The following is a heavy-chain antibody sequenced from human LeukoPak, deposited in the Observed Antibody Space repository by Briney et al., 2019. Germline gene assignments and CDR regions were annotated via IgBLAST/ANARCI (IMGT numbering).Heavy chain of an antibody. CDR3: ARLVVVAAVDY. V-gene: IGHV3-7*01. D-gene: IGHD2-15*01. CDR2: IKQDGSEK. CDR1: GGTFSSYA. Sequence: GASVKVSCKASGGTFSSYAISWVRQAPGKGLEWVANIKQDGSEKYYVDSVKGRFTISRDNAKNSLYLQMNSLRAEDTAVYYCARLVVVAAVDYWGQGTLVTVSS. J-gene: IGHJ4*02.